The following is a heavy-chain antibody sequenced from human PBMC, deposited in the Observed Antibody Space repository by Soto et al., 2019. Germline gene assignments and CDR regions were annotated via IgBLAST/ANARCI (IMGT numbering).Heavy chain of an antibody. V-gene: IGHV3-30-3*01. D-gene: IGHD6-19*01. CDR3: AKTGGSGWWVLDY. Sequence: QVQLVESGGGVVQPGTSLRLSCAASGFIFSNYAMHWVRQAPGKGLEWVAVIPYDGNKTYYTDSVKGRFTISRDNSKNTLSLQINSLRPEDTGLYYCAKTGGSGWWVLDYWGQGTLVSVSS. CDR1: GFIFSNYA. J-gene: IGHJ4*02. CDR2: IPYDGNKT.